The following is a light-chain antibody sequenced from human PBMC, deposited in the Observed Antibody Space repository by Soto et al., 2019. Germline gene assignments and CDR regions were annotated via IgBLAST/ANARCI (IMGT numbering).Light chain of an antibody. J-gene: IGKJ1*01. CDR2: WAS. CDR1: QSVLYSSNNKNY. CDR3: QQNYRPWT. Sequence: DIVMTQSPDSLAVSLGERATINCKSSQSVLYSSNNKNYLAWYQQKPGQPPKLLIYWASTRESGVPDRFSGSGSGKDSTLTISSLQAEDVAVYYCQQNYRPWTFGQGTKVEIK. V-gene: IGKV4-1*01.